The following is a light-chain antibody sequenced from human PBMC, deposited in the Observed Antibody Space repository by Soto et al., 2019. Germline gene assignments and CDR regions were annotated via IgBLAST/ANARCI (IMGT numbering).Light chain of an antibody. J-gene: IGLJ2*01. CDR1: NIGSRG. Sequence: SYELTQPPSVSVAPGKTARITCEGNNIGSRGVHWYQQKPGQAPVLVIYYDSDRPSGIPERFSGSNSGNTATLTISRVEAGDEADYYCQVWDSSSDRVVFGGGTKVTVL. CDR2: YDS. V-gene: IGLV3-21*04. CDR3: QVWDSSSDRVV.